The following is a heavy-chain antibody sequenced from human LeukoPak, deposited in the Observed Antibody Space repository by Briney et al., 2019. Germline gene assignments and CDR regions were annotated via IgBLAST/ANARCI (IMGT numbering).Heavy chain of an antibody. V-gene: IGHV3-48*02. J-gene: IGHJ4*02. CDR2: ISSSSSTI. Sequence: GGSLRLSCAASGFTFSSYSMNWVRQAPGKGLEWVSYISSSSSTIYYADSVRGRFTISRDSAKNSLYLQMNTLRDEDTAVYYCTPHRDGSYPFDYWGQGTLVTVSS. CDR3: TPHRDGSYPFDY. CDR1: GFTFSSYS. D-gene: IGHD1-26*01.